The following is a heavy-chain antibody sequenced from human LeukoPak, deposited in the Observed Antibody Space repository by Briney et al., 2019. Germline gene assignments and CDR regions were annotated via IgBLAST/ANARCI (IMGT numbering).Heavy chain of an antibody. D-gene: IGHD2-2*01. J-gene: IGHJ4*02. Sequence: GGSLRLSCAASGFTFSSYSMNWVRQAPGKGLEWVSSISSSSSYIYYADSVKGRFTISRDNAKNSLYLQMNSLRAEDTAVYYCARAPPYCSSTSCYFSHWGQGTLVTVSS. CDR3: ARAPPYCSSTSCYFSH. CDR2: ISSSSSYI. CDR1: GFTFSSYS. V-gene: IGHV3-21*01.